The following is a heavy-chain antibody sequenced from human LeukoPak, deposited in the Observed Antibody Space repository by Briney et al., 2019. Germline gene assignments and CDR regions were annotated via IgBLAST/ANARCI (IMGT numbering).Heavy chain of an antibody. D-gene: IGHD1-26*01. Sequence: SETLSLTCTVSGGSISISNYYWGWIRQPPGRGLEWIGSISYRGTYYNPSLKSRLTISVDTSKNHFSLNLRSVTAADTAVYYCARRTSNPVGAIDYWGQGTLVTVSS. CDR2: ISYRGT. CDR1: GGSISISNYY. J-gene: IGHJ4*02. V-gene: IGHV4-39*01. CDR3: ARRTSNPVGAIDY.